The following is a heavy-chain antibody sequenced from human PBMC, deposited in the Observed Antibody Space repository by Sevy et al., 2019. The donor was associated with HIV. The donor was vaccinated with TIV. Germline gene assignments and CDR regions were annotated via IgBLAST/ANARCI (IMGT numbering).Heavy chain of an antibody. V-gene: IGHV3-30*18. D-gene: IGHD3-10*01. CDR3: AKEGVGRFWELFVDDY. J-gene: IGHJ4*02. CDR1: GFTFSSYG. Sequence: GGSLRLSCAASGFTFSSYGMHWVRQAPGKGLEWVAVISYDGSNKYYEDSVKGRLTISRNNSKNTPYLQMNSLRAEDTAVYYFAKEGVGRFWELFVDDYWGQGTLVPISS. CDR2: ISYDGSNK.